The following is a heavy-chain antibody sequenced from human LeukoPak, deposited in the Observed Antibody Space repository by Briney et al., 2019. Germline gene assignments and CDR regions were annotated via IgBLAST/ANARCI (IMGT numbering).Heavy chain of an antibody. D-gene: IGHD6-6*01. Sequence: GSLRLSCAASGFTFSSYAMSWVRQPPGNGLEWIGEINHSGSTNYNPSLKSRVTISVDTSKNQFSLKLSSVTAADTAVYYCARDVPARRYYYYGMDVWGQGTTVTVSS. CDR3: ARDVPARRYYYYGMDV. CDR1: GFTFSSYA. CDR2: INHSGST. J-gene: IGHJ6*02. V-gene: IGHV4-34*01.